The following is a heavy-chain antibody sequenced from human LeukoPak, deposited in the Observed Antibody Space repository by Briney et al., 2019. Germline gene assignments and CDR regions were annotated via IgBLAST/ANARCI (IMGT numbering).Heavy chain of an antibody. Sequence: GGSLRLSCAASGFTFSSYSMNWVRQAPGKGLEWVSSISSSSSYIYYADSVKGRFTISRENAKNSLYLQMNSLRAEDTAVYYCAKAISVGATTDAADWGQGTLVTDSS. CDR2: ISSSSSYI. J-gene: IGHJ4*02. D-gene: IGHD1-26*01. V-gene: IGHV3-21*04. CDR1: GFTFSSYS. CDR3: AKAISVGATTDAAD.